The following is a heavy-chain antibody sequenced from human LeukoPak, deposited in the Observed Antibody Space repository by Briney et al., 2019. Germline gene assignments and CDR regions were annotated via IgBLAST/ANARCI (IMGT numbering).Heavy chain of an antibody. CDR3: AEGYNYFDY. V-gene: IGHV3-9*01. Sequence: GGSLRLSCAASGFTFDDYAMHWVRQAPGKGLEWVSGISWNSGSIGYADSVKSRFTISRDNAKNSLYLQMNSLRAEDTAVYYCAEGYNYFDYWGQGTLVTVSS. D-gene: IGHD1-1*01. CDR2: ISWNSGSI. CDR1: GFTFDDYA. J-gene: IGHJ4*02.